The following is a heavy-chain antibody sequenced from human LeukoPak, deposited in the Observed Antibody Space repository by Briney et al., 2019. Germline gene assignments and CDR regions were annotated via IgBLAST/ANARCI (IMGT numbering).Heavy chain of an antibody. CDR3: ARAQTSIAVAGLNWFDP. CDR1: GYTFTSYG. CDR2: ISAYNGNT. V-gene: IGHV1-18*01. Sequence: ASVKVSCKASGYTFTSYGISWVRQAPGQGLEWMGWISAYNGNTNYAQKLQGRVTMTTDTSTSTAYMELRSLRSDDTAVYYCARAQTSIAVAGLNWFDPWGQGTLVTVPS. D-gene: IGHD6-19*01. J-gene: IGHJ5*02.